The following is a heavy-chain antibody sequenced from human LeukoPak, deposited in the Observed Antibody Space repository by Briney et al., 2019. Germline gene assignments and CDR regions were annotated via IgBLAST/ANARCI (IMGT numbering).Heavy chain of an antibody. CDR3: ARRSQEQQLVLYYYYYMDV. CDR1: GYTLTSYG. Sequence: ASVKVSCKASGYTLTSYGISWVRQAPGQGLEWMGWISAYNGNTNYAQKLQGRVTMTTDTSTSTAYMELRSLRSDDTAVYYCARRSQEQQLVLYYYYYMDVWGKGTTVTVSS. CDR2: ISAYNGNT. D-gene: IGHD6-13*01. V-gene: IGHV1-18*01. J-gene: IGHJ6*03.